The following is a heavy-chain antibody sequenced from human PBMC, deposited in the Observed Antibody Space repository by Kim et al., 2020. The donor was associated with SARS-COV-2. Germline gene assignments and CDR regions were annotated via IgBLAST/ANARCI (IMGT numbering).Heavy chain of an antibody. V-gene: IGHV4-39*01. CDR3: ARLIRLVGLDV. CDR2: T. Sequence: TYYNPPLRSRVTISVDTSKNQFSLKLSSVTAADTAVYYCARLIRLVGLDVWGQGTTVTVSS. J-gene: IGHJ6*02. D-gene: IGHD1-1*01.